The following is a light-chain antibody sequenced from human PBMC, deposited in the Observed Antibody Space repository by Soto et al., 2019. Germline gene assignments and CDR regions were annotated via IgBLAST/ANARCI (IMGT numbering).Light chain of an antibody. CDR3: SSYTDNSTLV. Sequence: QSVLTQPASVSGSPGQSITISCTGTSSDVGGYNYVSWYQQHPDKAPKLILYEVSNRPSGVPNRFSGSKSGNTASLTISGLQTEDGADYYCSSYTDNSTLVFGTGTKVTVL. CDR2: EVS. J-gene: IGLJ1*01. V-gene: IGLV2-14*01. CDR1: SSDVGGYNY.